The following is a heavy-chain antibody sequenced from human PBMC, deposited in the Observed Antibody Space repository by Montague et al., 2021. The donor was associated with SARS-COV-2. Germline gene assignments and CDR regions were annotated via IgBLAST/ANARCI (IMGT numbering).Heavy chain of an antibody. CDR2: IYTSGST. Sequence: TLSLTCTVSGGSISSGSYYWSWIRQPAGKGLEWIGRIYTSGSTNYNPSLKSRVTISVDTSKNQFSLKLSSVTAADTAVYYCARVTTKRTRYGSGSYRGFDALDIWGQGTVVTVPS. CDR3: ARVTTKRTRYGSGSYRGFDALDI. J-gene: IGHJ3*02. CDR1: GGSISSGSYY. V-gene: IGHV4-61*02. D-gene: IGHD3-10*01.